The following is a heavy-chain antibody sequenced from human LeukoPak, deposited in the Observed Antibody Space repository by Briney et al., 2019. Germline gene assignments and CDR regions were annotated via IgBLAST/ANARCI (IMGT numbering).Heavy chain of an antibody. J-gene: IGHJ6*02. CDR3: ARHSYYDFWSGYYKMSYYGMDV. CDR1: GGAISSYY. D-gene: IGHD3-3*01. CDR2: IYYSGST. Sequence: PSETLSLTCTVSGGAISSYYWSWIRQPPGKGLEWIGYIYYSGSTNYNPSLKSRVTISVDTSKNQFSLKLSSVTAADTAVYYCARHSYYDFWSGYYKMSYYGMDVWGQGTTVTVSS. V-gene: IGHV4-59*08.